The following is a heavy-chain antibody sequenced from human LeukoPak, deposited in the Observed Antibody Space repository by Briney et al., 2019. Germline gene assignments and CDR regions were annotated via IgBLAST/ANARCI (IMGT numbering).Heavy chain of an antibody. Sequence: GASVKVSCKTSGYTFTTYGISWVRQAPGQGLEWTGGISAYNGHTNYAQKLQGGVTMTTDTSTSTAYTELRSLRSDDTAVYYCARAKYCSRTSCYSEEYWGQGTLVTVSS. V-gene: IGHV1-18*01. J-gene: IGHJ4*02. CDR2: ISAYNGHT. CDR1: GYTFTTYG. CDR3: ARAKYCSRTSCYSEEY. D-gene: IGHD2-2*01.